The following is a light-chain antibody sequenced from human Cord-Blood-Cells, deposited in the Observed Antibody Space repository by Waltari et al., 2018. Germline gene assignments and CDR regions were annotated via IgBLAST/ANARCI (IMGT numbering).Light chain of an antibody. V-gene: IGLV2-23*01. CDR1: RSDVCSYNP. Sequence: QPALTQPAPASRSPGQPLTISCTGTRSDVCSYNPVSWYQQHPGKAPTLMIYEGSTRPSGVSNRFSGSKSGNTASLTISGLQAEDEADYYCCSYAGSSTWVFGGGTKLTVL. J-gene: IGLJ3*02. CDR2: EGS. CDR3: CSYAGSSTWV.